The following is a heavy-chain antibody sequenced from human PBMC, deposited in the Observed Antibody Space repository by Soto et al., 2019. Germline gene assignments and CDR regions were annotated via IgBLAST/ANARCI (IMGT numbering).Heavy chain of an antibody. J-gene: IGHJ4*02. CDR2: INAGNGNT. CDR1: GYTFTSYA. Sequence: QVQLVQSGAEVKKPGASVKVSCKASGYTFTSYAMHWVRQAPGQRLEWMGWINAGNGNTKYSQKFHSRVTITRDTSASTAYMELSSLRSEDTAVYYCARSSGYYCVDYWGQGTLVTVSS. V-gene: IGHV1-3*01. D-gene: IGHD3-22*01. CDR3: ARSSGYYCVDY.